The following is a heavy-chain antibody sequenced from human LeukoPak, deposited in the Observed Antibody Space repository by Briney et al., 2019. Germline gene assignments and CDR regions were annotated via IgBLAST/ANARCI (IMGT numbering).Heavy chain of an antibody. CDR3: AKADRRSDLPYYFDY. CDR2: ISGSGDST. Sequence: GGSLRLSCAASGFTFSTYGMSWVRQAPGKGLAWVSGISGSGDSTYYADSVRGRFTISRDNSKNTLFLQMNSLRAEDTAVYYCAKADRRSDLPYYFDYWGQGTLVTVSS. CDR1: GFTFSTYG. J-gene: IGHJ4*02. V-gene: IGHV3-23*01.